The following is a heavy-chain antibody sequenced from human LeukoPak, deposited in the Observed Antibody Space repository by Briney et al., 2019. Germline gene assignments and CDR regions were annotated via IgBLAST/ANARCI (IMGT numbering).Heavy chain of an antibody. Sequence: GGSLRLSCTVSGFSLSSYALSWVRRAPGKGLEWVSATSSSDAGKYYADSVRGRFTISRDNSRNTVYLQMNSLRVEDAAVYYCAKAPVTSCRGAFCYPFDSWGQGTLVTVSS. J-gene: IGHJ4*02. V-gene: IGHV3-23*01. CDR3: AKAPVTSCRGAFCYPFDS. D-gene: IGHD2-15*01. CDR2: TSSSDAGK. CDR1: GFSLSSYA.